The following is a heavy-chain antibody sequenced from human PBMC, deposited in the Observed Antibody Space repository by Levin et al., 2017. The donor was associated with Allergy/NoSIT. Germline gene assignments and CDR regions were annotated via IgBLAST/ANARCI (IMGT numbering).Heavy chain of an antibody. Sequence: GESLKISCAASGFTFSSYSMNWVRQAPGKGLEWVSSISSSSSYIYYADSVKGRFTISRDNAKNSLYLQMNSLRAEDTAVYYCAGELRSKFYWGQGTLVTVSS. V-gene: IGHV3-21*01. CDR1: GFTFSSYS. CDR3: AGELRSKFY. CDR2: ISSSSSYI. D-gene: IGHD3-3*01. J-gene: IGHJ4*02.